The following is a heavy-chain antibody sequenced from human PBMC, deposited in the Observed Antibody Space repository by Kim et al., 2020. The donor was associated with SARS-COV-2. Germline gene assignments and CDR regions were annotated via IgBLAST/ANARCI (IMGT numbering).Heavy chain of an antibody. V-gene: IGHV1-69*01. J-gene: IGHJ4*02. CDR2: TA. CDR3: ARGYGVVFDY. D-gene: IGHD3-10*01. Sequence: TANSGQEVQGGVTSTAEESTSTAYMELSSLRSEDTAVYYCARGYGVVFDYWGQGTLVTVSS.